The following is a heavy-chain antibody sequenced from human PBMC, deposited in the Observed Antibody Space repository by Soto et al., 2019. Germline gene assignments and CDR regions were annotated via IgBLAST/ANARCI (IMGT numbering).Heavy chain of an antibody. V-gene: IGHV4-4*07. Sequence: SETLSLTCSVSGTSVSNYYSSWIRPPAGKGLEHIGRIYTSGSTSYSPSLKSHVTMSMDTSQTQIYLNLTSVTAADTAVYYCARGGIQLSYAFDYWGQGIQVTVSS. CDR3: ARGGIQLSYAFDY. J-gene: IGHJ4*02. CDR2: IYTSGST. CDR1: GTSVSNYY. D-gene: IGHD5-18*01.